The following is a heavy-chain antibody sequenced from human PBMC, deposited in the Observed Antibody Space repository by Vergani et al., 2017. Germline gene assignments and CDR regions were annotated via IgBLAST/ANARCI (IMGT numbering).Heavy chain of an antibody. D-gene: IGHD3-22*01. J-gene: IGHJ4*02. Sequence: QVQPVQSGAEVKKPGSSVKVSCKASGGTFSSYAISWVRQAPGQGLEWMGGIIPIFGTANYAQKCQGRVTITADESTSTAYMELSSLRSEDTAVYYCATTYYYDSSGSNYFDYWGQGTLVTVSS. CDR1: GGTFSSYA. CDR2: IIPIFGTA. CDR3: ATTYYYDSSGSNYFDY. V-gene: IGHV1-69*01.